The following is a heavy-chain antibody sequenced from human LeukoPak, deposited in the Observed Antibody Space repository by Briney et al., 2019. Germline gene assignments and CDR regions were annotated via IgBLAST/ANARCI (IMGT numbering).Heavy chain of an antibody. J-gene: IGHJ4*02. V-gene: IGHV3-30*18. Sequence: PGRSLRLSCAASGFTFSSYGMHWVRQAPGKGLEWVAVISYDGSNKYYADSVKGRFTISRDNSKNTLYLQMNSLRAEDTAVYYCAKADSGGWYNFDYWGQGTLVTVSS. CDR1: GFTFSSYG. CDR2: ISYDGSNK. CDR3: AKADSGGWYNFDY. D-gene: IGHD6-19*01.